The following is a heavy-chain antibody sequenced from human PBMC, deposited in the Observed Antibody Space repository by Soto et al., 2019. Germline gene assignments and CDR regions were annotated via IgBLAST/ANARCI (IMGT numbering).Heavy chain of an antibody. D-gene: IGHD6-6*01. CDR1: GFTFSDYY. V-gene: IGHV3-11*01. J-gene: IGHJ3*02. CDR2: ISGSGSTI. Sequence: PGGSLRLSCAASGFTFSDYYMSWIRQAPGKGLQWVAYISGSGSTIYYADSVKGRFTISRDNAKKSLYLRMNSLTAEDTAVYFCARIGASEDAFDIWGQGTLATVSS. CDR3: ARIGASEDAFDI.